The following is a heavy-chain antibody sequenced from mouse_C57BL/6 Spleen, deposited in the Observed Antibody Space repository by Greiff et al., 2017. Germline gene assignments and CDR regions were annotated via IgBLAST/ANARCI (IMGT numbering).Heavy chain of an antibody. V-gene: IGHV1-39*01. CDR2: INPNYGTT. CDR1: GYSFTDYN. J-gene: IGHJ4*01. Sequence: EVKLMESGPELVQPGASVKISCKASGYSFTDYNMNWVKQSNGKSLEWIGVINPNYGTTSYNQKFKGKATLTVDPSSSTAYRQLNSLTSEDSAVYYCARGYYRAMDYWGQGTSVTVSS. D-gene: IGHD2-3*01. CDR3: ARGYYRAMDY.